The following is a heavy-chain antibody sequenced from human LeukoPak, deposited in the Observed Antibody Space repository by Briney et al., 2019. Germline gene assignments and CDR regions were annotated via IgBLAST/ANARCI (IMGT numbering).Heavy chain of an antibody. CDR1: GYTFTGYY. Sequence: ASVKVSCKASGYTFTGYYMHWVRQAPGQGLEWMGWINPNSGGTNYAQKFQGRVTMTRDTSISTAYMELSSLRSDDTAVYYCVRSSLVRGVNEWGQGTLVTVSS. J-gene: IGHJ4*02. D-gene: IGHD3-10*01. V-gene: IGHV1-2*02. CDR2: INPNSGGT. CDR3: VRSSLVRGVNE.